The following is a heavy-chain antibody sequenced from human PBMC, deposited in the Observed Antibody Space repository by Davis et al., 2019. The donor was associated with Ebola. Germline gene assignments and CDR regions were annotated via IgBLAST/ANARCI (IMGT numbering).Heavy chain of an antibody. Sequence: GGSLRLSCAASGFTFSSYAMHWVRQAPGKGLEWVAVISYDGSNKYYADSVKGRFTISRDNSKNTLYLQMNSLKAEDTAVYYCAKDRCSSRRCQDFYYGMDVWGQGTTVTVSS. V-gene: IGHV3-30-3*01. J-gene: IGHJ6*02. D-gene: IGHD2-2*01. CDR2: ISYDGSNK. CDR3: AKDRCSSRRCQDFYYGMDV. CDR1: GFTFSSYA.